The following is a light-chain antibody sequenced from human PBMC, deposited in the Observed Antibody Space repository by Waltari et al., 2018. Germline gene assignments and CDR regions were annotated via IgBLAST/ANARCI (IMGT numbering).Light chain of an antibody. V-gene: IGLV2-14*03. Sequence: QSALTQPASVSGSPGQSITISCTGTSSDVGGYNYVSWYQQHPGKAPKLMIYDVSNRPSGFSKRFSGSKSGNTASLTISGLQAEDEADYYCSSYTSSSTLVVFGTGTKVTVL. CDR3: SSYTSSSTLVV. CDR2: DVS. J-gene: IGLJ1*01. CDR1: SSDVGGYNY.